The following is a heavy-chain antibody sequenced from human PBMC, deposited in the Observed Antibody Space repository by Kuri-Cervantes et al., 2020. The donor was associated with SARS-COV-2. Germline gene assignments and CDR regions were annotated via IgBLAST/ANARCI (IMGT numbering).Heavy chain of an antibody. Sequence: KVSCKGSGYSFTNYWIGWVRQMPGKGLEWMGIIYPGDSDTTYSPSFQGQVTISADKSISTAYLQWSSLKASDTAMYYCAITYDFWSGYYRPYFSGVLDYWGQGTLVTVSS. CDR2: IYPGDSDT. D-gene: IGHD3-3*01. J-gene: IGHJ4*02. CDR3: AITYDFWSGYYRPYFSGVLDY. V-gene: IGHV5-51*01. CDR1: GYSFTNYW.